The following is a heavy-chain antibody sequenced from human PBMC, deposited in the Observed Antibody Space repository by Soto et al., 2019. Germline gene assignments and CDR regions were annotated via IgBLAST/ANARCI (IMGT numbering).Heavy chain of an antibody. J-gene: IGHJ4*02. Sequence: PGGSLRLSCEVSGFTLSMYSMTWVRQAPGKGLEWVAKIPQEGSDGHYVDSVKGRFTISRDNAKNSVYLQMNSLRAEDTAVYYCSRVAGYASSWSDFWGQGTLVTVS. CDR3: SRVAGYASSWSDF. V-gene: IGHV3-7*03. CDR2: IPQEGSDG. CDR1: GFTLSMYS. D-gene: IGHD6-13*01.